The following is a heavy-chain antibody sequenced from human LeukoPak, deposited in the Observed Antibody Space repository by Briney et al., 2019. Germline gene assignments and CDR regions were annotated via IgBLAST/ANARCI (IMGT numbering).Heavy chain of an antibody. CDR2: TSGSGGST. J-gene: IGHJ4*02. D-gene: IGHD3-3*01. CDR3: AKRGSYDFWSGYYYDY. V-gene: IGHV3-23*01. Sequence: GGSLRLSCAASGFTFKNFAMSWVRQAPGKGLEWVSATSGSGGSTYCADSVEGRFTISRDNSKNRLYLQMNSLRADDTALYYCAKRGSYDFWSGYYYDYWGRGTPVTVSS. CDR1: GFTFKNFA.